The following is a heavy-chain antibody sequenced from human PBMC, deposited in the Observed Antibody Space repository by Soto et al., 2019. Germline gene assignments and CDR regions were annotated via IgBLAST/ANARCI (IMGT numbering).Heavy chain of an antibody. V-gene: IGHV6-1*01. CDR3: AKGVSVKAGDNYYGMDV. CDR2: TYYRSKWYN. CDR1: GDSVSSNSAA. D-gene: IGHD2-21*01. Sequence: SQTLSLTCAISGDSVSSNSAAWNWIRQSPSRGLEWLGRTYYRSKWYNDYAVSVKSRITINPDTSKNQFSLQLNSVTPEDTAVYYCAKGVSVKAGDNYYGMDVWGQGTTVTVSS. J-gene: IGHJ6*02.